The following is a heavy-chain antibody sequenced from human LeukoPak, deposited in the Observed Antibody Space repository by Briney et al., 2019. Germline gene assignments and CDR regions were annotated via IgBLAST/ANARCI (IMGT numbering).Heavy chain of an antibody. D-gene: IGHD6-19*01. V-gene: IGHV4-39*07. CDR2: IYYSGST. Sequence: PSETLSLTCTVSGGSISSSSYYWGWIRQPPGKGLEWIGSIYYSGSTYYNPSLKSRVTISVDTSKNQFSLKLSSVTAADTAVYYCARLEAVAGWGTGYYYMDVWGKGTTVTISS. J-gene: IGHJ6*03. CDR3: ARLEAVAGWGTGYYYMDV. CDR1: GGSISSSSYY.